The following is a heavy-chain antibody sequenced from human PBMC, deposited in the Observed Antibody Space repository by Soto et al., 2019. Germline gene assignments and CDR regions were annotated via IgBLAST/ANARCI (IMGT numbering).Heavy chain of an antibody. CDR2: ISYDGSNK. J-gene: IGHJ4*02. CDR3: ARDTDY. V-gene: IGHV3-30-3*01. Sequence: QVPLVESGGGVVQPGRSLRLSSAASGFTFSSYAMHWVRQAPGKGLEWVAVISYDGSNKYYADSVKGRFTISRDNSKNTLYLQMNSLRAEDTAVYYCARDTDYWGQGTLVTVSS. CDR1: GFTFSSYA.